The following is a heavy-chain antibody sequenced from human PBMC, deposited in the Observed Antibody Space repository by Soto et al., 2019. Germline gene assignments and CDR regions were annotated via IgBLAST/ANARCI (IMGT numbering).Heavy chain of an antibody. CDR3: ARGGFCSGGSCYNWFDP. D-gene: IGHD2-15*01. Sequence: SETLSLTCADYGGPFSGYFWSWIRQPPGKGLECIGEISQGGNANYNPSLKSRVTILLDTAKNRISLRLTSVTAADTAIYYCARGGFCSGGSCYNWFDPWGQGTLVTVSS. J-gene: IGHJ5*02. V-gene: IGHV4-34*01. CDR1: GGPFSGYF. CDR2: ISQGGNA.